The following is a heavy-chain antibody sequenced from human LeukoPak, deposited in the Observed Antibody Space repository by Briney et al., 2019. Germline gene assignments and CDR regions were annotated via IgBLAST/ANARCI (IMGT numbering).Heavy chain of an antibody. J-gene: IGHJ4*02. D-gene: IGHD6-19*01. Sequence: SVKVSCKASGGTFSSYAISWVRQAPGQGLEWMGRIIPIFGTANYAQKFQGRVTITTDESTSTASMELSSVRSEDTAVYYCARDYRGWYFDYWGRGTLVTVSS. CDR1: GGTFSSYA. CDR3: ARDYRGWYFDY. CDR2: IIPIFGTA. V-gene: IGHV1-69*05.